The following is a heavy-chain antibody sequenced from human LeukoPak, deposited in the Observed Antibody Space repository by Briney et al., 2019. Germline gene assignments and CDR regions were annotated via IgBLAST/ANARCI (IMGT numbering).Heavy chain of an antibody. CDR2: ISYDGCNK. D-gene: IGHD3-22*01. V-gene: IGHV3-30*18. J-gene: IGHJ4*02. CDR1: GFTFSSYG. CDR3: AKSGYHGSSGYN. Sequence: GGSLRLSCAASGFTFSSYGMHWVRQAPGKGLEWVAVISYDGCNKYYADSVKGRFTISRDNSKNTLYLQMNSLRAEDTAVYYCAKSGYHGSSGYNWGQGTLVTVSS.